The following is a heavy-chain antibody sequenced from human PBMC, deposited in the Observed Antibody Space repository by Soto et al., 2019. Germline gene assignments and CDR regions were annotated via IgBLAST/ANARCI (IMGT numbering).Heavy chain of an antibody. V-gene: IGHV4-30-2*01. CDR3: ARGSPYDSSGSNWFDP. D-gene: IGHD3-22*01. CDR2: IYHSGST. J-gene: IGHJ5*02. CDR1: GGSISSGGYS. Sequence: QLQLQESGSGLVKPSQTLSLTCAVSGGSISSGGYSWSWIRQPPGKGLEWIGYIYHSGSTYYNPSLKSRVTISVDRSKNQFSLKLSSVTAADTAVYYCARGSPYDSSGSNWFDPWGQGTLVTVSS.